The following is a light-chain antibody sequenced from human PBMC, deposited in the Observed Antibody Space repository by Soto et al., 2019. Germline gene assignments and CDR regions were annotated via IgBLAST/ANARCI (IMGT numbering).Light chain of an antibody. V-gene: IGKV1-39*01. J-gene: IGKJ1*01. CDR1: QTISNS. CDR2: GTS. CDR3: QQSSSSSWT. Sequence: DIPLTQSPSSLSASVGDSVTITCRASQTISNSLNWYHQKPGKAPNLLIYGTSVLQNGVPSRFSGSGSGTPFPLTISSLQREDFGTYYCQQSSSSSWTFGQGTQVEI.